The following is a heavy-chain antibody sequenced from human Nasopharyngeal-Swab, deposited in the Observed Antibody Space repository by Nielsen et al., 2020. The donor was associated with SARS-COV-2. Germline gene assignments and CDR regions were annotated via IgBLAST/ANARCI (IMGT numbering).Heavy chain of an antibody. CDR1: GFTFSSYS. V-gene: IGHV3-21*01. Sequence: GESLKISCAVSGFTFSSYSMNWVRQAPGKGLEWVSSISSSSSYIYYADSVKGRFTISRDNAKNSLYLQMSSLRAEDTAVYYCARVCSGGSCYGYYYGMDVWGQGTTVTVSS. CDR2: ISSSSSYI. D-gene: IGHD2-15*01. J-gene: IGHJ6*02. CDR3: ARVCSGGSCYGYYYGMDV.